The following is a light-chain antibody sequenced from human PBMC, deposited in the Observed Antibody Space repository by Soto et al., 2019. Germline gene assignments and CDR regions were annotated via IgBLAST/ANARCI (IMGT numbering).Light chain of an antibody. CDR2: GAS. Sequence: IVLTHSPCTLSLSPGERATLSFMASQSVSSTYLIWYQQKPGQAPRLLIYGASSRATGVPDRFSGGGSGTEFTLTISSLQPDDFATYYCQHYNSYSEAFGQGTRWIS. CDR1: QSVSSTY. V-gene: IGKV3-20*01. CDR3: QHYNSYSEA. J-gene: IGKJ1*01.